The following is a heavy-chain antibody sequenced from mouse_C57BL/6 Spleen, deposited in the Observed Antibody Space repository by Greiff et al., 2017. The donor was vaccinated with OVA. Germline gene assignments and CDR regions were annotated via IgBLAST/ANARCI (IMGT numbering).Heavy chain of an antibody. D-gene: IGHD1-1*01. CDR1: GYTFTDYE. CDR3: TRSGAYYGSSYVRYFDV. Sequence: QVQLQQSGAELVRPGASVTLSCKASGYTFTDYEMHWVKQTPVHGLEWIGAIDPETGGTVYNQKFKGKAILTADKSSSTAYMELRSLTSEDSAVYYCTRSGAYYGSSYVRYFDVWGTGTTVTVSS. J-gene: IGHJ1*03. V-gene: IGHV1-15*01. CDR2: IDPETGGT.